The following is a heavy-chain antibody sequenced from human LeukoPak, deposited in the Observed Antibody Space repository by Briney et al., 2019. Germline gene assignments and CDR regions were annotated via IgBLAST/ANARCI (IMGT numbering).Heavy chain of an antibody. CDR3: ARGPKGFFDY. Sequence: GGSLRLSCAASGFTFSSYSMNWVRQAPGKGLEWVSSISSSSSYIYYADSVMGRFTISRDNAKNSLYLQMNSLRAEDTAVYYCARGPKGFFDYWGQGTLVTVSS. CDR1: GFTFSSYS. CDR2: ISSSSSYI. J-gene: IGHJ4*02. V-gene: IGHV3-21*01.